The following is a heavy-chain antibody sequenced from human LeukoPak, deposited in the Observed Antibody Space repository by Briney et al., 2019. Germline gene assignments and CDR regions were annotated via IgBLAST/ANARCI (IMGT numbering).Heavy chain of an antibody. D-gene: IGHD3-22*01. Sequence: GGSLRLSCAASGFTFSSYWMHWVRQAPGKGLVWVSRINSDGSDTSYADSVKGRFTISRDTSKNTLYLQMNSLRAEDTAVYYCAKGRYYDSSGYPIDYWGQGTLVTVSS. J-gene: IGHJ4*02. CDR1: GFTFSSYW. V-gene: IGHV3-74*01. CDR2: INSDGSDT. CDR3: AKGRYYDSSGYPIDY.